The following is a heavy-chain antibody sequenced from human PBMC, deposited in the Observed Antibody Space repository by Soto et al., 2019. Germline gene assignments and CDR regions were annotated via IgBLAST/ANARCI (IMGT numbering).Heavy chain of an antibody. J-gene: IGHJ5*02. CDR3: ARSYYDSTGFAVDP. CDR2: MYFGGSF. D-gene: IGHD3-22*01. V-gene: IGHV4-59*02. CDR1: GASVSHGY. Sequence: QMQLQASGPGLVKPSETLSLTCNVSGASVSHGYWSWIRQPPGKGLEWIGFMYFGGSFNYNPSLTIRASVTVETSKIHFSMKLTSVTASDTAVYCCARSYYDSTGFAVDPWGQGTLVTVSS.